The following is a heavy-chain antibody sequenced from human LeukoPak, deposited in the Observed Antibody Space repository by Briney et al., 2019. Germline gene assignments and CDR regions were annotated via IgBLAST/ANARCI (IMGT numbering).Heavy chain of an antibody. D-gene: IGHD3-10*01. Sequence: PGGSLRLSCAASGFTFSNYAMSWVRQAPGKGLEWVSSISSSGGSTFYADSVKGRFTISRDKSKNTLHLQMNSLKAEDTAVYYCAKWAGYYGSGSYYNWFDPWGQGTLVTVSS. CDR3: AKWAGYYGSGSYYNWFDP. CDR1: GFTFSNYA. V-gene: IGHV3-23*01. CDR2: ISSSGGST. J-gene: IGHJ5*02.